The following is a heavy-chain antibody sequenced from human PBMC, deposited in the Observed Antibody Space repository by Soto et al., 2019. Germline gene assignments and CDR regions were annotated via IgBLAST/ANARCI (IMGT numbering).Heavy chain of an antibody. CDR1: GGATRSCYYV. D-gene: IGHD5-18*01. CDR2: IYYSGST. J-gene: IGHJ6*02. CDR3: ARGGYSYGYDYYYGMDV. Sequence: SESLILTCTGSGGATRSCYYVWSWMLQPPGKGLEWIGYIYYSGSTYYNPSLKSRVTISVDTSKNQFSLKLSSVTAADTAVYYCARGGYSYGYDYYYGMDVWGQGTTVT. V-gene: IGHV4-30-4*01.